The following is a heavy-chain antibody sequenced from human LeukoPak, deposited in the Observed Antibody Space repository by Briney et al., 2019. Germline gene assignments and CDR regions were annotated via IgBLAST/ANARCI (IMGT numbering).Heavy chain of an antibody. Sequence: SETLSLTCTVSGGSISSYYWSWIRQPPGKGLEWIGYIYYSGSTNYNPSLKSRVTISVDTSKNQFSLKLSSVTAADTAVYYCAGHARYCSGGSCYPHEYYYYYGMDVWGQGTTVTVSS. J-gene: IGHJ6*02. CDR1: GGSISSYY. CDR3: AGHARYCSGGSCYPHEYYYYYGMDV. V-gene: IGHV4-59*08. D-gene: IGHD2-15*01. CDR2: IYYSGST.